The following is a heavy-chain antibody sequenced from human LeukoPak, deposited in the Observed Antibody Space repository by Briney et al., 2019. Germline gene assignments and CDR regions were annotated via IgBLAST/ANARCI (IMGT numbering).Heavy chain of an antibody. CDR1: GYTFTGYY. D-gene: IGHD1-26*01. CDR3: AENSGSERTFDI. J-gene: IGHJ3*02. Sequence: ASVKVSCKASGYTFTGYYMHWVRQAPGQGLEWMGWINPNSGDTHYAQNFQGRVTMTRDTSISTAYMEVSRLTSNDTAVYYCAENSGSERTFDIWGQGTMVTVSS. CDR2: INPNSGDT. V-gene: IGHV1-2*02.